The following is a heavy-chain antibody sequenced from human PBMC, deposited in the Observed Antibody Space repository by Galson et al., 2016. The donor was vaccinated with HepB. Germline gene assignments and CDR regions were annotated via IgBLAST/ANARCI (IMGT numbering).Heavy chain of an antibody. D-gene: IGHD2-2*01. J-gene: IGHJ2*01. V-gene: IGHV3-43D*03. CDR2: ITWDGGRS. CDR1: GFSFDDYA. CDR3: VKDLRGTSSWYFDL. Sequence: SLRFSCAASGFSFDDYAMHWVRQAPGKGLEWVSLITWDGGRSFYADSVKGRFTIFRDNSKNSLYLQMDSLTVEDTAFYYCVKDLRGTSSWYFDLWGRGTLVTVSS.